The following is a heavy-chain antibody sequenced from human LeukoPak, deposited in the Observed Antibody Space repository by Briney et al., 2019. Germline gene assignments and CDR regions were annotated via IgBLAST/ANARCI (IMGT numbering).Heavy chain of an antibody. J-gene: IGHJ6*02. CDR3: AREECSGGSCYIYYGMDV. CDR1: GGTFSSYA. V-gene: IGHV1-69*13. D-gene: IGHD2-15*01. CDR2: IIPIFGTA. Sequence: GSSVKVSCKASGGTFSSYAISWVRQAPGQGLEWMGGIIPIFGTANYAQKFQGRVTITADESTSTAYMELSSLRSEDTAVYYCAREECSGGSCYIYYGMDVWGQGTTVTVSS.